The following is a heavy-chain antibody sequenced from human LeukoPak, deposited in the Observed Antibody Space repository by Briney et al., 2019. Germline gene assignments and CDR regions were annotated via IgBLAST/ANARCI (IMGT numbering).Heavy chain of an antibody. J-gene: IGHJ4*02. D-gene: IGHD1-26*01. Sequence: PGGSLRLSCAASGFTFDDYGMSWVRQGPGKGLEWVSGINWNGGRTGYADSVKGRFTISRDNAKNSLYLQMNSLRAEDTALYYCARDYFGSPSALDYWGQGTLVTVSS. CDR3: ARDYFGSPSALDY. CDR2: INWNGGRT. V-gene: IGHV3-20*04. CDR1: GFTFDDYG.